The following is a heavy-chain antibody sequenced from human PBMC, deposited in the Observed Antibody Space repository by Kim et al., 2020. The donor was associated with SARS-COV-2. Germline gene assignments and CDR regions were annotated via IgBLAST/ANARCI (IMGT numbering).Heavy chain of an antibody. CDR2: INTYTGSP. D-gene: IGHD2-15*01. CDR1: GYTFNGYG. CDR3: AREKQGYCGSSTCYSGSGAFDI. Sequence: ASVKVSCKASGYTFNGYGIHWVRQAPGQGLEWMGWINTYTGSPIYAQGFRGRFVFSLDTSVSTTSLQISSLKAEDTAVFYCAREKQGYCGSSTCYSGSGAFDIWRQGTMVTVSS. V-gene: IGHV7-4-1*02. J-gene: IGHJ3*02.